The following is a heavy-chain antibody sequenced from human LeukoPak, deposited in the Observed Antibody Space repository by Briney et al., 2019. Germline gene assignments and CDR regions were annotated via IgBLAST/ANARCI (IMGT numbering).Heavy chain of an antibody. D-gene: IGHD2/OR15-2a*01. CDR1: GNYW. J-gene: IGHJ4*02. V-gene: IGHV3-74*01. Sequence: GGSLRLSCAASGNYWMHWVRQVPGKGLVWVSHINSDGSWTSYADSVKGRFTISKDNAKNTVYLQMNSLRAEDTAVYYCVSFYVTYWGRGTLVTVSS. CDR3: VSFYVTY. CDR2: INSDGSWT.